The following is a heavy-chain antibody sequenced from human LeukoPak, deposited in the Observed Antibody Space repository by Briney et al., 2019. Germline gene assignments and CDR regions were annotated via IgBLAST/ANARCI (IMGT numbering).Heavy chain of an antibody. J-gene: IGHJ3*02. D-gene: IGHD6-13*01. CDR2: FDPEDGET. Sequence: ASVKVSCKVSGYTLTELSMHWVRQAPGKGLEWMGGFDPEDGETIYAQKFQGRVTMTEDTSTDTAYMELSSLRSEDTAVYYCATDQEQQLANAFDIWGQGTMVTVSS. CDR3: ATDQEQQLANAFDI. V-gene: IGHV1-24*01. CDR1: GYTLTELS.